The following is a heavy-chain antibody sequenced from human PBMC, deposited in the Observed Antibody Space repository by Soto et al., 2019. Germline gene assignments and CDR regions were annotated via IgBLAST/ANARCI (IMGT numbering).Heavy chain of an antibody. CDR2: IYPSGTT. Sequence: VQLQESGPGLVKPSGTLSLTCAVSGGSINSSDWWSWVRQPPGKGLVWIGEIYPSGTTNYNPSLKPHLAISLDKSKKQSPLKLSFVTAADAAVYYCRSSTSKSGLSWYFDLWGRGTLVTVST. D-gene: IGHD4-4*01. J-gene: IGHJ2*01. V-gene: IGHV4-4*02. CDR1: GGSINSSDW. CDR3: RSSTSKSGLSWYFDL.